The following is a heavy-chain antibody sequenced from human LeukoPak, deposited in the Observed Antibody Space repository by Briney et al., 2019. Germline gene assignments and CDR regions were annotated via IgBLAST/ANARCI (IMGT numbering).Heavy chain of an antibody. CDR3: ARGRDGNWNYNYYYIDV. D-gene: IGHD1-1*01. Sequence: ASVKVSCKASGYTFTSYGISWVRQAPGQGLEWMGWISAYNGNTNYAQKFQGRVTMTWDTSTSTVYMELSSLRSDDTAVYYCARGRDGNWNYNYYYIDVWGKGTTVTVSS. J-gene: IGHJ6*03. V-gene: IGHV1-18*01. CDR1: GYTFTSYG. CDR2: ISAYNGNT.